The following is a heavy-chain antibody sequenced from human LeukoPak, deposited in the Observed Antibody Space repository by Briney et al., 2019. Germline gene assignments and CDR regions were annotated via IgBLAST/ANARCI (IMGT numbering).Heavy chain of an antibody. V-gene: IGHV3-48*03. Sequence: GGSLRLSCATSGFTFSSYDMNWVRQAPGKGLAWVSYISGSGNTVYYADSVKGRFTFSRDNAKNSLYLQMNSLRAEDTAVYYCATSGYSYGPFDYWGQGTLVTVSS. CDR3: ATSGYSYGPFDY. D-gene: IGHD5-18*01. CDR2: ISGSGNTV. J-gene: IGHJ4*02. CDR1: GFTFSSYD.